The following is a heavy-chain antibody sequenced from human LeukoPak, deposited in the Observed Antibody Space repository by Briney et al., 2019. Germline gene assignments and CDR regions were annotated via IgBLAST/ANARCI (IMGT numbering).Heavy chain of an antibody. V-gene: IGHV1-24*01. D-gene: IGHD3-22*01. CDR3: ATGAWRSSGYYYPYYYGMDV. CDR1: GYTLTELS. J-gene: IGHJ6*02. CDR2: FDPEDGET. Sequence: ASVKVFCKVSGYTLTELSMHWVRQAPGKGLEWMGGFDPEDGETIYAQKFQGRVTMTEDTSTDTAYMELSSLRSEDTAVYYCATGAWRSSGYYYPYYYGMDVWGQGTTVTVSS.